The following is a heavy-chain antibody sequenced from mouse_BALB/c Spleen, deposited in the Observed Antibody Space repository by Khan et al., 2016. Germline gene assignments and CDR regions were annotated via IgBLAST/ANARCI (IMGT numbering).Heavy chain of an antibody. CDR1: GYSITSDYA. J-gene: IGHJ3*01. CDR3: AEELGWFAY. Sequence: EVQLQESGPGLVKPSQSLSLTCTVTGYSITSDYAWNWIRQFPGNKLEWLGYISYSGSTSSNPSLKSRISITRDTSKNQFFQRENSVTTEETATYYGAEELGWFAYWGQGTLVTVAA. D-gene: IGHD4-1*01. CDR2: ISYSGST. V-gene: IGHV3-2*02.